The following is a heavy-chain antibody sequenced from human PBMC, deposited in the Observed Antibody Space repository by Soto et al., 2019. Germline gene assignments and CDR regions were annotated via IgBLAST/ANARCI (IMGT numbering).Heavy chain of an antibody. CDR1: GGSFSGYY. V-gene: IGHV4-34*01. J-gene: IGHJ6*03. Sequence: SETLSLTCAVYGGSFSGYYWSWIRQPPGKGLEWIGEINHSGSTNYNPSLKSRVTISVDTSKNQFSLKLSSVTAADTAVYYCALAGVDYYSYMDVWGKVTTVTVSS. CDR3: ALAGVDYYSYMDV. CDR2: INHSGST. D-gene: IGHD3-10*01.